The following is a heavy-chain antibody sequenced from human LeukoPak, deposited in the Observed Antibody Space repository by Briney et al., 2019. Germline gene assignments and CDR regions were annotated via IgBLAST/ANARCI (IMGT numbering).Heavy chain of an antibody. D-gene: IGHD2-2*01. Sequence: GASGKVSCKASGGTFSIYAISWVRQAPGQGLEWMGGIVPIFGTANYAQKFQGRVTITADESTSTAYTELSSLRSEDTAVYYCARACSSTSCYYYYYYGMDVWGQGTTVTVSS. CDR1: GGTFSIYA. J-gene: IGHJ6*02. CDR3: ARACSSTSCYYYYYYGMDV. CDR2: IVPIFGTA. V-gene: IGHV1-69*01.